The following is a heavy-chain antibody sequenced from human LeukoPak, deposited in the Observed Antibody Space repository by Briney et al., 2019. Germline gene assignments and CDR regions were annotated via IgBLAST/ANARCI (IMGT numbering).Heavy chain of an antibody. CDR2: IYYSGST. CDR1: GGSISSGGYY. J-gene: IGHJ5*02. V-gene: IGHV4-31*03. Sequence: SQTLSLTCTVSGGSISSGGYYWSWIRQHPGNGLEWIGYIYYSGSTYYNPSLKSRVTISVDTSKNQFSLKLSSVTAADTAVYYCARSYGSGWFSGFDPWGQGTLVTVSS. D-gene: IGHD6-13*01. CDR3: ARSYGSGWFSGFDP.